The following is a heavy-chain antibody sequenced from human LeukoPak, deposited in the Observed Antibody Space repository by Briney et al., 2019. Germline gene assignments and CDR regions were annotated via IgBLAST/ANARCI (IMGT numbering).Heavy chain of an antibody. CDR2: IKQDGSEK. Sequence: GGSLRLSCAASGFTFSSYWMSWVRQAPGKGPEWVANIKQDGSEKYYVDSVKGRFTISRENAKNSLYLQMNSLRAEDTAVYYCARGVSKRSSGYFNFDYWGQGTLVTVSS. D-gene: IGHD3-22*01. J-gene: IGHJ4*02. CDR3: ARGVSKRSSGYFNFDY. V-gene: IGHV3-7*04. CDR1: GFTFSSYW.